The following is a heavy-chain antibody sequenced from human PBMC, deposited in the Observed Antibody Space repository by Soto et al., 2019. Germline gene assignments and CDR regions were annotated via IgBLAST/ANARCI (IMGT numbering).Heavy chain of an antibody. D-gene: IGHD3-10*01. Sequence: QVQLVESGGGVVQPGRSLRLSCAASGFTFSSYGMHWVRQAPGKGLEWVAVISYDGSNKYYADSAKGRFTISRDNSKKTLYLQMNSLRAEDTAVYYCWFGRDYGMDVWGQGTTVTVSS. CDR1: GFTFSSYG. J-gene: IGHJ6*02. CDR3: WFGRDYGMDV. CDR2: ISYDGSNK. V-gene: IGHV3-30*03.